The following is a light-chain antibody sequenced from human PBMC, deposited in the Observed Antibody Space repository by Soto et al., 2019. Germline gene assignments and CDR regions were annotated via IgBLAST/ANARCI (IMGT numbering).Light chain of an antibody. Sequence: DIQMTQSPSTLSASVGDRVTITCRASQSISTWLAWYQQKPGKAPKLLIYMASTLESGVPSRFSGSASGTESTLTISSLQPDDFATYYCQQHNSYPATFGQGTKVEI. CDR2: MAS. V-gene: IGKV1-5*03. J-gene: IGKJ1*01. CDR3: QQHNSYPAT. CDR1: QSISTW.